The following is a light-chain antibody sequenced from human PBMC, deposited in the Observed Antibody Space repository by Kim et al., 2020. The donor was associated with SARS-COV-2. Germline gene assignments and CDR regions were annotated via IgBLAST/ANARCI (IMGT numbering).Light chain of an antibody. CDR2: AIF. Sequence: ASVGDSVTIPVRASKNISGSLNWYQQKPGTAPNLLIYAIFTLQSGVPSRFAGSGSGTDFTLTISNLQPEDSATYFCQQGYRSPWTFGQGTKVDIK. V-gene: IGKV1-39*01. CDR1: KNISGS. J-gene: IGKJ1*01. CDR3: QQGYRSPWT.